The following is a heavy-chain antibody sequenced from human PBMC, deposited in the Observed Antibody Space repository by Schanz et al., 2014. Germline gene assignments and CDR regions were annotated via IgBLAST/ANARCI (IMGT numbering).Heavy chain of an antibody. V-gene: IGHV1-18*01. D-gene: IGHD6-19*01. CDR3: ARGGYSSGWYDRDIAHFDS. Sequence: QVQLVQSGAEVKKPGASVRVSCKVSGYAFTTYGISWVRQAPGQGPEFMGWISTFRNEDTNSAQRFQGRLTMTTDTSTSTAYMELRSLRSDDTAVYYCARGGYSSGWYDRDIAHFDSWGQGTTVTVSS. CDR1: GYAFTTYG. J-gene: IGHJ4*03. CDR2: ISTFRNEDT.